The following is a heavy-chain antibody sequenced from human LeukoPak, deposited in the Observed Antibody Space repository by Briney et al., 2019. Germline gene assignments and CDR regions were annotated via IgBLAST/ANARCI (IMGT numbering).Heavy chain of an antibody. D-gene: IGHD3-16*01. Sequence: PGGSLRLSCAASRFTFSDYEMHWVRQAPGKGLEWVSYISTSGRSIYYADSVKGRFTISRDNAKNTLYLQMNSLRAEDTAVYYCARRGFYYYYYMDVWGKGTTVTVSS. CDR3: ARRGFYYYYYMDV. V-gene: IGHV3-48*03. CDR1: RFTFSDYE. J-gene: IGHJ6*03. CDR2: ISTSGRSI.